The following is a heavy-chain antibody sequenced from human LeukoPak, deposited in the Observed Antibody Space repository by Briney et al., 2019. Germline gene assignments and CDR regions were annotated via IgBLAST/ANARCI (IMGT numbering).Heavy chain of an antibody. CDR2: INHSGST. CDR3: ARDRRERYFDSGSHPNYYFDY. J-gene: IGHJ4*02. D-gene: IGHD3-22*01. V-gene: IGHV4-34*01. CDR1: GGSFSGYY. Sequence: SETLSLTCAVYGGSFSGYYWSWIRQPPGKGLEWIGEINHSGSTNYNPSLKSRVTISVDTSKNQFSLKLSSVTAADTAVYYCARDRRERYFDSGSHPNYYFDYWGQGTLVTVSS.